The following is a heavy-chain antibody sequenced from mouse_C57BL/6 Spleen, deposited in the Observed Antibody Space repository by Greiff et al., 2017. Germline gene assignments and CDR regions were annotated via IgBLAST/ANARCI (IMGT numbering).Heavy chain of an antibody. CDR3: ARGGDGSSDFDD. CDR2: IYPGDGDT. J-gene: IGHJ2*01. Sequence: QVQLQQSGPELVKPGASVKISCKASGYAFSSSWMNWVKQRPGKGLEWIGRIYPGDGDTNYNGKFKGKATLTADKSSSTAYMQRSSLTAEDSAVYCCARGGDGSSDFDDWGQGTTLSVSS. CDR1: GYAFSSSW. V-gene: IGHV1-82*01. D-gene: IGHD1-1*01.